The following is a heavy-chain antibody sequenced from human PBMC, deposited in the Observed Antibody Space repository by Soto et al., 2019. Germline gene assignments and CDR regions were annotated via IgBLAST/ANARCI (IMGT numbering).Heavy chain of an antibody. CDR1: GFTFSNAW. D-gene: IGHD3-10*01. J-gene: IGHJ6*02. CDR2: NKSKTDGGTT. V-gene: IGHV3-15*07. Sequence: EVQLVESGGGLVKPGGSLRLSCAASGFTFSNAWMNWVRQAPGKGLEWVGRNKSKTDGGTTDYAPPVKGRLTISRDDSKNTRYLQMNSLKTENTAVYYCTTGRGDYAYGMDVWGQGTTVTVSS. CDR3: TTGRGDYAYGMDV.